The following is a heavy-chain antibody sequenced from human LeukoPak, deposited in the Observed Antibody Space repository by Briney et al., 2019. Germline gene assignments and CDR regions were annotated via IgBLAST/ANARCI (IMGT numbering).Heavy chain of an antibody. CDR1: GFTFSDYY. CDR3: ARVWELPMEGDAFDI. CDR2: ISSSGSTI. Sequence: GGSLRLSCAASGFTFSDYYMSWIRQAPGKGLEWVSYISSSGSTIYYADSVKGRFTISRDNAKNSLYLQMNSLRAEDTAVYYCARVWELPMEGDAFDIWGQGTMVTVSS. J-gene: IGHJ3*02. V-gene: IGHV3-11*01. D-gene: IGHD1-26*01.